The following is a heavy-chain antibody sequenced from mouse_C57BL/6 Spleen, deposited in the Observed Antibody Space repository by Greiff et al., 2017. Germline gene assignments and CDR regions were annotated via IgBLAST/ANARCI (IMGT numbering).Heavy chain of an antibody. V-gene: IGHV1-15*01. CDR1: GYTFTDYE. D-gene: IGHD1-3*01. Sequence: QVQLKQSGAELVRPGASVTLSCKASGYTFTDYEMHWVKQTPVHGLEWIGAIDPETGGTAYNQKFKGKAILTADKSSSTAYMELRSLTSEDSAVYYCTRINSFAYWGQGTLVTVSA. J-gene: IGHJ3*01. CDR3: TRINSFAY. CDR2: IDPETGGT.